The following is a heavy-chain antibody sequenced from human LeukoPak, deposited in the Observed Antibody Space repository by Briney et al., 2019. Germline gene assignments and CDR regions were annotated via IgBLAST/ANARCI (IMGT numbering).Heavy chain of an antibody. CDR2: ISYDGSSK. Sequence: PGGSLRLSCAASGSTFSSYAMHWVRQAPGKGLEWMAFISYDGSSKYYADSVKGRFTISRDNSKNTLYLQMNSLRAEDTAVYYCATQFYASENWGQGTMVTVSS. V-gene: IGHV3-30*19. CDR3: ATQFYASEN. CDR1: GSTFSSYA. J-gene: IGHJ3*02. D-gene: IGHD4-11*01.